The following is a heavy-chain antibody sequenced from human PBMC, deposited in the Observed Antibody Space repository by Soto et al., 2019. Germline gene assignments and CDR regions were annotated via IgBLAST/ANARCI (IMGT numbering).Heavy chain of an antibody. CDR1: GFTFDDYA. CDR2: LSCNGVTI. V-gene: IGHV3-9*01. CDR3: AASRAYDSSDYSGFNYGMDV. Sequence: EVQLVESGGGSVQPGRSLRLSCAASGFTFDDYAMHWVRQVPGKGLQWVSGLSCNGVTIGYAASVKGRFTISRDNAKKSLYLPLNGLRPDDTALYFCAASRAYDSSDYSGFNYGMDVWGLGTTVTVS. D-gene: IGHD3-22*01. J-gene: IGHJ6*02.